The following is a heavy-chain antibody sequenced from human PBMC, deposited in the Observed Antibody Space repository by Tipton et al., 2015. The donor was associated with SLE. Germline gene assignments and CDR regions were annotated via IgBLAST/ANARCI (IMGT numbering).Heavy chain of an antibody. CDR2: INHSGST. V-gene: IGHV4-34*01. D-gene: IGHD4-17*01. CDR3: ASLPVLTTQDDAFDI. Sequence: TLSLTCAVYGGSFSGYYWSWIRQPPGKGLEWIGEINHSGSTNYNPSLKSRVTISVDTSKNQFSLKLNSVTAADTAVYYCASLPVLTTQDDAFDIWGQGTMVIVSS. CDR1: GGSFSGYY. J-gene: IGHJ3*02.